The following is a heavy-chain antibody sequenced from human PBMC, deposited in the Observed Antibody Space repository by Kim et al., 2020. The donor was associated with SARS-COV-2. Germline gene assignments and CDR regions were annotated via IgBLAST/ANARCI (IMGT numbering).Heavy chain of an antibody. Sequence: SETLSLTCAVSGGSISSSNWWSWVRQPPGKGLEWIGEIYHSGSTNYNPSLKSRVTISVDKSKNQFSLKLSSVTAADTAVYYCASESGSYYYFDYWGQGTLVTVSS. CDR2: IYHSGST. J-gene: IGHJ4*02. CDR3: ASESGSYYYFDY. V-gene: IGHV4-4*02. D-gene: IGHD1-26*01. CDR1: GGSISSSNW.